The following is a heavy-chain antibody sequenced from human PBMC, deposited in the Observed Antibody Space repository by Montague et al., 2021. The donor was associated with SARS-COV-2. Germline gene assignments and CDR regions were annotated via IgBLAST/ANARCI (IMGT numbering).Heavy chain of an antibody. CDR1: GFSLSTDGIG. J-gene: IGHJ5*02. CDR2: XYWDDDG. D-gene: IGHD3-10*01. CDR3: ARTWAYGSGSYGVDP. V-gene: IGHV2-5*02. Sequence: PALGKPTQTLTLTCIFSGFSLSTDGIGVGWIRQPSGRALEWLALXYWDDDGRYSPSLRSRLTITKDTSKNQVVLTMTNMDPVDTATYYCARTWAYGSGSYGVDPWGQGTLVTVSS.